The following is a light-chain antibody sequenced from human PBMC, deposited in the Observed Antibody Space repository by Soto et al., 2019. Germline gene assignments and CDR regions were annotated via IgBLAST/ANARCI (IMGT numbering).Light chain of an antibody. CDR3: CSYAGSFSVI. V-gene: IGLV2-23*01. CDR1: HSDVGSYNL. Sequence: QSALTQPASVSGSPGQSITISCTGTHSDVGSYNLVSWYQQHPGKAPKLIIYEDSKRPSGVSNRFSGSKSGYTASLTISGLEDEDEADYYCCSYAGSFSVIFGGGTQLTVL. J-gene: IGLJ2*01. CDR2: EDS.